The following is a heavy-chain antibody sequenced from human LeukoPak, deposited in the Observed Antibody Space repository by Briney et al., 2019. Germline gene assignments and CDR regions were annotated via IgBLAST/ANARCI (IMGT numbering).Heavy chain of an antibody. CDR1: GYTLTELS. V-gene: IGHV1-24*01. CDR3: ARISSGALGGYYYYGMDV. D-gene: IGHD3-22*01. J-gene: IGHJ6*02. CDR2: FDPEDGET. Sequence: ASVKVSCKVSGYTLTELSMHWVRQAPGKGLEWMGGFDPEDGETIYAQKFQGRVTMTTDTSTSTAYMELRSLRSDDTAVYYCARISSGALGGYYYYGMDVWGQGTTVTVSS.